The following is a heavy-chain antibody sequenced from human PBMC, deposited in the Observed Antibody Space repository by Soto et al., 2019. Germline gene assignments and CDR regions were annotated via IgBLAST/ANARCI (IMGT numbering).Heavy chain of an antibody. D-gene: IGHD3-10*01. V-gene: IGHV3-53*02. CDR1: GFTVSSTY. Sequence: EVQLVETGGGLIQSGGSLRLSCAASGFTVSSTYMSWVRQAPGKGLEWVSIIYSDVATYYADSVKGRFTISRDNSKNSAHLQMNSLRVEDTAVYYCAREMDGSGGPHLGQGTLVTVSS. J-gene: IGHJ4*02. CDR3: AREMDGSGGPH. CDR2: IYSDVAT.